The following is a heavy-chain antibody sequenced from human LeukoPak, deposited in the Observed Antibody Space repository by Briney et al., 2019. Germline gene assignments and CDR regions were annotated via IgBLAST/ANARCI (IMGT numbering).Heavy chain of an antibody. V-gene: IGHV3-66*01. Sequence: GGSLRLSCAASGFTVSSNYMSWVRQAPGKGLEWVSVIYSGGSTYYADSVKGRFTISRDNSKNTLYLQMNSLRAEDTAVYYCARDDPYYDSSGYPDYWGQGTLVTVSS. CDR3: ARDDPYYDSSGYPDY. CDR1: GFTVSSNY. CDR2: IYSGGST. D-gene: IGHD3-22*01. J-gene: IGHJ4*02.